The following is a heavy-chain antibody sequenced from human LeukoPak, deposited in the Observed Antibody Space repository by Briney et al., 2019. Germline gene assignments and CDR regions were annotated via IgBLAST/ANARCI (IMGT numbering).Heavy chain of an antibody. Sequence: GGSLRLSCAASGFTFSSYWMQWVRQAPGKGLVRVSRIKSDGSSTSYADSVKGRFTISRDNAKNTLYLQMNSLRAEDTAVYYCARGSLWFGAGMDVWGQGTTVTVSS. CDR2: IKSDGSST. V-gene: IGHV3-74*01. CDR3: ARGSLWFGAGMDV. CDR1: GFTFSSYW. D-gene: IGHD3-10*01. J-gene: IGHJ6*02.